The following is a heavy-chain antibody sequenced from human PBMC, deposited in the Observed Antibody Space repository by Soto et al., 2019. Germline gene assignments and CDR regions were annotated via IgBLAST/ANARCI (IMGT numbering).Heavy chain of an antibody. D-gene: IGHD3-16*02. CDR2: ISAYNGNT. V-gene: IGHV1-18*01. J-gene: IGHJ3*02. CDR1: GYTFTSYG. CDR3: TRDWGVYDYIWGSYRYDDAFDI. Sequence: ASVKVSCKAPGYTFTSYGISWVRQAPGQGLEWMGWISAYNGNTNYAQKLQGRVTMTTDTSTSTAYIQLRSLRSDDTAVYYCTRDWGVYDYIWGSYRYDDAFDIWGQGTMVTVSS.